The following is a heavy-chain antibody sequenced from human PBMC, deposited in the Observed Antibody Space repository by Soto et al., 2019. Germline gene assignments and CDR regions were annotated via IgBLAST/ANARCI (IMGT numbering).Heavy chain of an antibody. CDR3: ARVLGNDAFDI. V-gene: IGHV4-4*02. CDR1: GGSISSSNW. J-gene: IGHJ3*02. Sequence: SETLSLTCAVSGGSISSSNWWRWVRQPPGKGLGWIGEIYHSGSTNYNPSLKSRVTISVDKSKNQFSLKLSSVTAADTAVYYCARVLGNDAFDIWGQGTMVTVSS. D-gene: IGHD3-3*02. CDR2: IYHSGST.